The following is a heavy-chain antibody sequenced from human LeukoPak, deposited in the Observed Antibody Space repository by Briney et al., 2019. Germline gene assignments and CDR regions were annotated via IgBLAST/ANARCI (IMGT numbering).Heavy chain of an antibody. CDR1: GFTFSDYY. V-gene: IGHV3-11*01. J-gene: IGHJ4*02. CDR3: ATEVDRSFDH. CDR2: ITSNSYSM. D-gene: IGHD2-15*01. Sequence: GGSLRLSCAASGFTFSDYYMAWIRQAPGKGLEWISYITSNSYSMYYADSVKGRFTISRDNAEGSVFLQMDGLRVEDTAVYYCATEVDRSFDHWGQGVLVTVSS.